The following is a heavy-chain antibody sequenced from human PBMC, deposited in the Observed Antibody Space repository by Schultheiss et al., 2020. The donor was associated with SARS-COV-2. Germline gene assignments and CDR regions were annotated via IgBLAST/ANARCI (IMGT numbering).Heavy chain of an antibody. D-gene: IGHD3-10*01. V-gene: IGHV4-38-2*01. CDR1: GYSISSGYQ. J-gene: IGHJ4*02. Sequence: SQTLSLTCAVSGYSISSGYQWGWIRQPPGKGLEWIGYIYYSGSTKYNPSLKSRVTISVDKSKNQFSLKLSSVTAADTAVYYCALSTMVRGVTSHFDYWGQGTLVTVSS. CDR2: IYYSGST. CDR3: ALSTMVRGVTSHFDY.